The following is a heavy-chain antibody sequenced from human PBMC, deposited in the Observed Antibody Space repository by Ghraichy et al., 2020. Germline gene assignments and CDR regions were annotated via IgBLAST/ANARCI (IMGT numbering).Heavy chain of an antibody. CDR2: ISAYNGNT. CDR3: ARDGQWHLWFGESRNWFDP. D-gene: IGHD3-10*01. J-gene: IGHJ5*02. V-gene: IGHV1-18*04. Sequence: ASVKVSCKASGYTFTSYGISWVRQAPGQGLEWMGWISAYNGNTNYAQKLQGRVTMTTDTSTSTAYMELRSLRSDDTAVYYCARDGQWHLWFGESRNWFDPWGQGTLVTVSS. CDR1: GYTFTSYG.